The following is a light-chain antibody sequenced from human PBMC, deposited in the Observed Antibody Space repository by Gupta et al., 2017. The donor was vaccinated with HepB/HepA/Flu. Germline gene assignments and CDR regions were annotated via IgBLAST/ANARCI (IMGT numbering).Light chain of an antibody. CDR1: QSVSSSY. V-gene: IGKV3-20*01. J-gene: IGKJ4*01. CDR3: QQYGSAPRLT. Sequence: EIVLTQSPGTLSLSPGERATLSCRASQSVSSSYLAWYQPKPGQAPRLLIYGASSRATGIPDRFSGSGSGTDFTLTISRLETEDFAVYSCQQYGSAPRLTLGGGTKVEIK. CDR2: GAS.